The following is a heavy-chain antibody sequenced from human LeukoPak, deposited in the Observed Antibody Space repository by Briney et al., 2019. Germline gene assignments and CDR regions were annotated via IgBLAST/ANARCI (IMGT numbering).Heavy chain of an antibody. Sequence: PGGSLRLSCAASGFTFSSYAMSWVRQAPGKGLEWVSAISGSGGSTYYADSVKGRFTISRDNSKNTLYLQMNSLRAEDTAVYYCAKGGLTYSSRWYSPGGAFDIWGQGTMVTVSS. J-gene: IGHJ3*02. D-gene: IGHD6-13*01. CDR3: AKGGLTYSSRWYSPGGAFDI. CDR1: GFTFSSYA. V-gene: IGHV3-23*01. CDR2: ISGSGGST.